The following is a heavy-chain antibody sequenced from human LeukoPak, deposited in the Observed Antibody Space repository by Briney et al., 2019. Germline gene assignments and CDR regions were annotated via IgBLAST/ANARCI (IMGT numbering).Heavy chain of an antibody. CDR3: ASQGHHGKIVGTTLSYFYMDV. V-gene: IGHV4-39*01. CDR2: IYYTGRT. J-gene: IGHJ6*03. D-gene: IGHD1-26*01. CDR1: GGFISNSNFY. Sequence: SETLSLTCTVSGGFISNSNFYWGWIRQPPGKGLDWIGNIYYTGRTYYNPSLNSRVTISVDTSKNQFSLRLSSVTAADTAFYYCASQGHHGKIVGTTLSYFYMDVWGKGTTVTVSS.